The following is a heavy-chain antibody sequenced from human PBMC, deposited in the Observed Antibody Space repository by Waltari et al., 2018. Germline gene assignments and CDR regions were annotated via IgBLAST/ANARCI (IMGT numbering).Heavy chain of an antibody. V-gene: IGHV3-11*01. J-gene: IGHJ6*02. CDR2: ISSSGATT. Sequence: QVQLAGSGGGLVKPGGSLRLSCAGSGFTFGAYYMGWIRQAPGKGLEWVSFISSSGATTYYADSVKDRFTISRDNSNNSVSLQMHSLRVEDTALYYCARPQRGYYGMDVWGQGTTVTVAS. CDR3: ARPQRGYYGMDV. CDR1: GFTFGAYY.